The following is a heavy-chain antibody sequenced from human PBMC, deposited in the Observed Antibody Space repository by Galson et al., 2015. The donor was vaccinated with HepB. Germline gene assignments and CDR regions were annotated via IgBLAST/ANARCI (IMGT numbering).Heavy chain of an antibody. CDR1: GGTFSSYA. Sequence: SVKVSCKASGGTFSSYAISWVRQAPGQGLEWMGRIIPILGIANYAQKFQGRVTITADKSTSTAYMELSSLRSEDTAVYYCASPGGGYNWRVGYYGMDVWGQGTTVTVSS. D-gene: IGHD5-24*01. CDR2: IIPILGIA. J-gene: IGHJ6*02. V-gene: IGHV1-69*04. CDR3: ASPGGGYNWRVGYYGMDV.